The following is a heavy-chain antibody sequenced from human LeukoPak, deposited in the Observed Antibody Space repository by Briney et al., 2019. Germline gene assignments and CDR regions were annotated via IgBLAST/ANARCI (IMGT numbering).Heavy chain of an antibody. Sequence: ASVKVSCKASGYTFINNWMHWVRQAPGLRLEWMGWINPNTGGTNYAQKFQGRVTMTRDTSISTAYMDLSRLRSDDTAVYYCVQFELDYWGQGTLVTVSS. D-gene: IGHD1-7*01. J-gene: IGHJ4*02. V-gene: IGHV1-2*02. CDR3: VQFELDY. CDR2: INPNTGGT. CDR1: GYTFINNW.